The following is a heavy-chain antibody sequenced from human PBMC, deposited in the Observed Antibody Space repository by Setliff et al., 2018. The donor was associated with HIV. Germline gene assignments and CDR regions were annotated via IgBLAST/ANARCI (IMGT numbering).Heavy chain of an antibody. J-gene: IGHJ5*02. V-gene: IGHV1-69*06. CDR3: ARDLSSGDYPHWFDP. D-gene: IGHD4-17*01. CDR1: GGTFSSYA. CDR2: IIPVFGTA. Sequence: SVKVSCKASGGTFSSYAISWVRQAPGQGLEWMGRIIPVFGTANYAHKFQGRVTITADKSTSTAYMELISLRSEDTAVYYCARDLSSGDYPHWFDPWGQGTLVTVSS.